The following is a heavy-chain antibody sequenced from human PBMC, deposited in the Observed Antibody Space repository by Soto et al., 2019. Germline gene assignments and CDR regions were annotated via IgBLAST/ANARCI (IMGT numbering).Heavy chain of an antibody. V-gene: IGHV5-51*01. CDR3: ARKDKSGYFNWFDP. CDR1: GYRFTSYW. J-gene: IGHJ5*02. Sequence: GESLKISCRTPGYRFTSYWIAWVRQMPGKGLEWMGIIFPSDSDTRYSPSFQGQVTTSADRSTSTVFLQWASLKASDTAVYFCARKDKSGYFNWFDPWGQGTLVTVSS. D-gene: IGHD3-22*01. CDR2: IFPSDSDT.